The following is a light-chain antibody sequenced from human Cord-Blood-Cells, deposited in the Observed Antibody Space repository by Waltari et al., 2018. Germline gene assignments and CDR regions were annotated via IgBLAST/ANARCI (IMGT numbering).Light chain of an antibody. Sequence: SYELTQPPSVSVSPGQTASITRSGDKLGDKYACWYQQKPGQSPVLVIYQDSKRASGSPERFSGSNSGNTATLTISGTQAMDEADYDCQAWDSSTVVFGGGTKLTVL. V-gene: IGLV3-1*01. CDR2: QDS. CDR1: KLGDKY. J-gene: IGLJ2*01. CDR3: QAWDSSTVV.